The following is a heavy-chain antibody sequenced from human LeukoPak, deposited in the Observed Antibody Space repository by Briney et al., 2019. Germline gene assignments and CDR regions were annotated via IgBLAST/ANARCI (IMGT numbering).Heavy chain of an antibody. CDR2: ISYDGSNK. CDR1: GFTVSSNY. Sequence: GGSLRLSCAASGFTVSSNYMSWVRQAPGKGLEWVAVISYDGSNKYYADSVKGRFTISRDNSKNTVYLQMNSLRAEDTAMYYCAKDQGYWGRGTLVTVSS. CDR3: AKDQGY. V-gene: IGHV3-30*18. J-gene: IGHJ4*02.